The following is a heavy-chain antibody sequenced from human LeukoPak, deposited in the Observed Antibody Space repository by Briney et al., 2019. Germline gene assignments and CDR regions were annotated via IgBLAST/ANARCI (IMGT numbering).Heavy chain of an antibody. CDR2: VNESGRS. Sequence: SETLSLTCSVSGGSLSGYSWTWIRQSPGNGLEWIGEVNESGRSKYSPSLKSRVTISRDTSKKQFSLDLRSLTAADSAVYYCARSQAVWAAPGFDNWGQGTMVTVS. CDR1: GGSLSGYS. V-gene: IGHV4-34*01. CDR3: ARSQAVWAAPGFDN. D-gene: IGHD6-19*01. J-gene: IGHJ3*02.